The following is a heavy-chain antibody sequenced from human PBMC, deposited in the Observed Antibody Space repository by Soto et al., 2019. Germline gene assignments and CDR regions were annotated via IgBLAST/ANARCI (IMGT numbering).Heavy chain of an antibody. CDR1: GFTFSSYA. CDR3: ARGMGSSSWLLDV. CDR2: ISSNGGST. J-gene: IGHJ6*02. V-gene: IGHV3-64*02. Sequence: GGSLRLSCAASGFTFSSYAMHWVRQAPGKGLEYVSAISSNGGSTYYADSVKGRFTISRDNSKNTLYLQMGSLRAEDMAVYYCARGMGSSSWLLDVWGQGTTVTVSS. D-gene: IGHD6-13*01.